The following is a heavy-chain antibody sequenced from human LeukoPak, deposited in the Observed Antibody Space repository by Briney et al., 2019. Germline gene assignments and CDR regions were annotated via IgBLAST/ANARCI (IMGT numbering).Heavy chain of an antibody. CDR3: AKGRRVLDS. CDR1: GFTFSNFG. J-gene: IGHJ4*02. Sequence: GGSLRLSCAASGFTFSNFGMTWIRQGPGKGLDWVSTITGSGLHTYYADSVKGRFTISRDNSKNTLFLQMNTLRAEDTAVYYCAKGRRVLDSWGQGTLVTVSS. D-gene: IGHD3-10*01. CDR2: ITGSGLHT. V-gene: IGHV3-23*01.